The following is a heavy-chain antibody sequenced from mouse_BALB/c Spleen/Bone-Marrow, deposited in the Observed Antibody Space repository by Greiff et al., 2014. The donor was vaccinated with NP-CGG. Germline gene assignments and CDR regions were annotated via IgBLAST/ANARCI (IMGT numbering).Heavy chain of an antibody. V-gene: IGHV1S56*01. CDR3: ARQGSSGFYAMDY. Sequence: VHLVESGPALVKPGASVRISCKASGYTFTSYYIHWVKQRPGPGLEWIGWIYPGNVNTKYNEKFKGKATLTADKSSSTAYMQLSSLTSEDSAVYFCARQGSSGFYAMDYWGQGTSVTVSS. CDR1: GYTFTSYY. D-gene: IGHD3-1*01. CDR2: IYPGNVNT. J-gene: IGHJ4*01.